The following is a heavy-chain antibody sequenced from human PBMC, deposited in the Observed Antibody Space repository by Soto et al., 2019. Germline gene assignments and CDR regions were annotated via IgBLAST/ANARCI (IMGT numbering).Heavy chain of an antibody. D-gene: IGHD2-2*01. Sequence: QVELQESGPGLAKPSQTLSLTCTVSGGSISSVDYYWNWVRQPPGKGLEWIGHIHYSGSTYYNPSLKSXXTXSXXTSKNQVSLQLTSVTAADTAVYYCARCGSTWSLGFWGQGTLVTVSS. J-gene: IGHJ4*02. CDR2: IHYSGST. CDR3: ARCGSTWSLGF. CDR1: GGSISSVDYY. V-gene: IGHV4-30-4*01.